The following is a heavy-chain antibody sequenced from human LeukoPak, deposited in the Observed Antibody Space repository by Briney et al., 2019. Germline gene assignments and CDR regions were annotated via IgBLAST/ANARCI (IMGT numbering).Heavy chain of an antibody. CDR2: ISWNSGSI. J-gene: IGHJ6*02. V-gene: IGHV3-9*01. D-gene: IGHD1-7*01. Sequence: PGRSLRLSCAASGFTFDDYAMHWVRQAPGKGLEWVSGISWNSGSIGYADSVKGRFTISRDNAKNSLYLQMNSLRAEDTAVYYCAKDRLLELPDLYYYYGMDVWGQGTTVTVSS. CDR1: GFTFDDYA. CDR3: AKDRLLELPDLYYYYGMDV.